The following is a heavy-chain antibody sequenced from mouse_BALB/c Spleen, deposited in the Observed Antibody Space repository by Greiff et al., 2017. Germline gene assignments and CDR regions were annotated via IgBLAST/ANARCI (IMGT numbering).Heavy chain of an antibody. D-gene: IGHD2-3*01. J-gene: IGHJ2*01. CDR3: ARIDGYYLYFDY. V-gene: IGHV1-54*03. CDR2: INPGSGGT. CDR1: GYAFTNYL. Sequence: VQLVESGAELVRPGTSVKVSCKASGYAFTNYLIEWVKQRPGQGLEWIGVINPGSGGTNYNEKFKGKATLTADKSSSTAYMQLSSLTSDDSAVYFCARIDGYYLYFDYWGQGTTLTVSS.